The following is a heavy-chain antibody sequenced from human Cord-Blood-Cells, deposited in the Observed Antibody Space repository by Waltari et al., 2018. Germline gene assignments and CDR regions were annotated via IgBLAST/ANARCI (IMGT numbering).Heavy chain of an antibody. Sequence: EVQLVQSGAEVNKPGESLKISCKGSGYSFTSYCIGRVRAVPGKGLEWMGIIYPGDSDTRYSPSFQGQVTISADKSISTAYLQWSSLKASDTAMYYCARRYCTGGVCYPNAFDIWGQGTMVTVSS. D-gene: IGHD2-8*02. CDR1: GYSFTSYC. CDR2: IYPGDSDT. CDR3: ARRYCTGGVCYPNAFDI. V-gene: IGHV5-51*01. J-gene: IGHJ3*02.